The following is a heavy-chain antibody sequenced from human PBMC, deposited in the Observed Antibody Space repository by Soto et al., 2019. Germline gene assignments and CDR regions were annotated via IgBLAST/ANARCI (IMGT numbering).Heavy chain of an antibody. CDR3: ARGRGSTVAGPLDY. V-gene: IGHV4-34*01. D-gene: IGHD6-19*01. J-gene: IGHJ4*02. CDR1: GGSFSGYY. Sequence: SETLSLTCAVYGGSFSGYYWSWIRQPPGKGLEWIGEINHSGSTNYNPSLKSRVTISVDTSKNQFSLKLSSVTAADTAVYYCARGRGSTVAGPLDYWGQGTLVTVSS. CDR2: INHSGST.